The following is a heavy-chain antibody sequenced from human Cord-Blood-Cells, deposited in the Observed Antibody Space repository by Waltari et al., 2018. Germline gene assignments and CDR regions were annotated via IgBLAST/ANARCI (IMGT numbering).Heavy chain of an antibody. CDR2: IYSGGST. Sequence: EVQLVESGGGLIQPGGSLRLSCAASGFTVSSNYMSWVRQAPGKGVEGVSLIYSGGSTYYAASVKGRFTISRDNSKNTLYLQMNSLRAEDTAVYYCARVFMGGSGYGLDYWGQGTLVTVSS. J-gene: IGHJ4*02. CDR1: GFTVSSNY. D-gene: IGHD3-22*01. V-gene: IGHV3-53*01. CDR3: ARVFMGGSGYGLDY.